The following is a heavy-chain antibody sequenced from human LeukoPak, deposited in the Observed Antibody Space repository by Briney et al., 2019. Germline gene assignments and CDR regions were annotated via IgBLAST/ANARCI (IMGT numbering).Heavy chain of an antibody. V-gene: IGHV1-69*06. D-gene: IGHD3-22*01. CDR3: AYYYDSSGYYRRFDY. CDR1: GYTFTSYG. J-gene: IGHJ4*02. Sequence: GASVKVSCKASGYTFTSYGISWVRQAPGQGLEWMGGIIPIFGTANYAQKFQGRVTITADKSTSTAYMELSSLRSEDTAVYYCAYYYDSSGYYRRFDYWGQGTLVTVSS. CDR2: IIPIFGTA.